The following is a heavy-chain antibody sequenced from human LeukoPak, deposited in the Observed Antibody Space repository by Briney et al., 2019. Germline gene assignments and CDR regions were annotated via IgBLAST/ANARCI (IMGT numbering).Heavy chain of an antibody. CDR1: GGSFSGYY. CDR3: TRGNWEYCSSTSCYLQFDP. V-gene: IGHV4-34*01. CDR2: INHSGST. J-gene: IGHJ5*02. D-gene: IGHD2-2*01. Sequence: SETLSLTCAVYGGSFSGYYWSWIRQPPGKGLEWIGEINHSGSTKYNPSLKSRVTISVDTSKNHFSLTLSSVTAADTAVYYCTRGNWEYCSSTSCYLQFDPWGQGTLVTVSS.